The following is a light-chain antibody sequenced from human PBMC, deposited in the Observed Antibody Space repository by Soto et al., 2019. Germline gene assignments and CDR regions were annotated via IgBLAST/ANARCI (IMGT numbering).Light chain of an antibody. CDR3: QQLKYYTIT. J-gene: IGKJ4*01. CDR2: AAT. CDR1: QVIRNF. Sequence: DIQLTQSPSFLSAFVGDRVTITCRASQVIRNFLAWYQQKPGKAPKLLIYAATTLQSGVPSKFRGSGYGTEFTLTISSLQPEDSATYFCQQLKYYTITFGGGTKVEIK. V-gene: IGKV1-9*01.